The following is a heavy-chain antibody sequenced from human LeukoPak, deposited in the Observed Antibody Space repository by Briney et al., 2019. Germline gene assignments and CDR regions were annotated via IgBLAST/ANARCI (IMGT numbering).Heavy chain of an antibody. Sequence: SVKVSCKASGYAFTGYYMHWVRQAPGQGLEWMGIINPSGGSTSYAQKFQGRVTMTRDTSTSTVYMELSSLRSEDTAVYYCARRSNYFYYYYGMDVWGQGTTVTVSS. CDR1: GYAFTGYY. J-gene: IGHJ6*02. CDR3: ARRSNYFYYYYGMDV. D-gene: IGHD4-11*01. V-gene: IGHV1-46*01. CDR2: INPSGGST.